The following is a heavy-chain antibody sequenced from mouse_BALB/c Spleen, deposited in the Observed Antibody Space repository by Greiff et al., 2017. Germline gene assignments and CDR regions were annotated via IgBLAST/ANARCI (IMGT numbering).Heavy chain of an antibody. Sequence: VQLQESGAELAKPGASVKMSCKASGYTFTSYWMHWVKQRPGQGLEWIGYINPSTGYTEYNQKFKDKATLTADKSSSTAYMQLSSLTSEDSAVYYCARGSSYGGFAYWGQGTLVTVSA. D-gene: IGHD1-1*01. CDR1: GYTFTSYW. CDR2: INPSTGYT. J-gene: IGHJ3*01. CDR3: ARGSSYGGFAY. V-gene: IGHV1-7*01.